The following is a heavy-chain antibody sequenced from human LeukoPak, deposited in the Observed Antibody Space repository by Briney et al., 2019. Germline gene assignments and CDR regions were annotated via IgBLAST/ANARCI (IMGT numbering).Heavy chain of an antibody. CDR1: GYTFTGYY. Sequence: GASVKVSCKASGYTFTGYYMHWVRQAPGQGLEWMGWINPNSGGTNYAQKFQGRVTMTRDTSISTAYMELSRLRSDDTAVYYCARGPIRSYSSGGRSEKFDYWGQGTLVTVSS. D-gene: IGHD6-19*01. V-gene: IGHV1-2*02. CDR3: ARGPIRSYSSGGRSEKFDY. CDR2: INPNSGGT. J-gene: IGHJ4*02.